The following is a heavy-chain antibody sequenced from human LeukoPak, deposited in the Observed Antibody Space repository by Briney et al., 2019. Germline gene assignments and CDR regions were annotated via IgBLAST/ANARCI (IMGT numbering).Heavy chain of an antibody. CDR2: ISSSSTYI. J-gene: IGHJ6*03. D-gene: IGHD5-18*01. CDR3: ARVRDSYGYYYYMDV. CDR1: GFTFSDYS. Sequence: AGGSLRLSCAASGFTFSDYSMIWVRQAPGEGLEWVSYISSSSTYIYYADSVRGRFTISRDNAKNSLYLQMNSLRAEDTALYYCARVRDSYGYYYYMDVWGKGTTVTVSS. V-gene: IGHV3-21*06.